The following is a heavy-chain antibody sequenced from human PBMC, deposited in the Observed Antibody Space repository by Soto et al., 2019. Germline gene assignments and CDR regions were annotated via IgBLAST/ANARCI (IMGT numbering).Heavy chain of an antibody. CDR3: ASIRSSWYGGTYYYYGMDV. CDR2: INHSGST. D-gene: IGHD6-13*01. J-gene: IGHJ6*02. CDR1: GGSFSGYY. Sequence: PSETLSLTCAVYGGSFSGYYWSWIRQPPGKGLEWIGEINHSGSTNYNPSLKSRVTIPVDTSKNQFSLKLSSVTAADTAVYYCASIRSSWYGGTYYYYGMDVWGQGTTVTVSS. V-gene: IGHV4-34*01.